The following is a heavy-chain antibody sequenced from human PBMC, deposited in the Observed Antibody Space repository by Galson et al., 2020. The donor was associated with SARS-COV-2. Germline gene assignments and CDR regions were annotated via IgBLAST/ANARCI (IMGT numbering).Heavy chain of an antibody. CDR3: ATTPAFITMVRGVKGFDY. J-gene: IGHJ4*02. Sequence: GESLKISCKVSGYTLTELSMHWVRQAPGKGLEWMGGFDPEDGETIYAQKFQGRVTMTEDTSTDTAYMELSSLRSEDTAVYYCATTPAFITMVRGVKGFDYWGQGTLVTVSS. D-gene: IGHD3-10*01. CDR2: FDPEDGET. V-gene: IGHV1-24*01. CDR1: GYTLTELS.